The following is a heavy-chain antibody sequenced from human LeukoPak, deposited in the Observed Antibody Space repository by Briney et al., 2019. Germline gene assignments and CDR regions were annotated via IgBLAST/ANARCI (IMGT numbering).Heavy chain of an antibody. D-gene: IGHD3-10*01. CDR1: GGSISSSSYY. Sequence: SETLSLTCTVSGGSISSSSYYWGWIRQPPGKGLEWIGSIYYSGSTYYNPSLKSRVTISVDTSKNQFSLKLSSVTAADTAVYYCARTYGSGSYPYFDYWGRGTLVTVSS. CDR2: IYYSGST. V-gene: IGHV4-39*07. J-gene: IGHJ4*02. CDR3: ARTYGSGSYPYFDY.